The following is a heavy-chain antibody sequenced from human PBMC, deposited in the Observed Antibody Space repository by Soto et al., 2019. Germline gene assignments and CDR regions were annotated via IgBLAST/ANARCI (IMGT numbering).Heavy chain of an antibody. CDR2: IYWDDDK. Sequence: SGPTLVKPTQTLTLTCTFSGFSLSTSGVGVGWIRQPPGKALEWLALIYWDDDKRYSPSLKSRLTITKDTSKNQVVLTMTNMDPVDTATYYCAHSPSEWLRENNWFDPWGQGTLVTVSS. D-gene: IGHD5-12*01. CDR3: AHSPSEWLRENNWFDP. J-gene: IGHJ5*02. CDR1: GFSLSTSGVG. V-gene: IGHV2-5*02.